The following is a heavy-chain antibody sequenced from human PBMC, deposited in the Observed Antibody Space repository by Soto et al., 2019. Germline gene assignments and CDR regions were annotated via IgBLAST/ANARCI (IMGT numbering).Heavy chain of an antibody. CDR3: ARGSAFIGLDY. Sequence: PGGSLRLSCAVSGFTFSRYSMNWVRQAPGKGLEWVSSIGTSCSYIYDTDSVKGRFTIFRDNTKDSLYLQMNSLRAEDTAIYYCARGSAFIGLDYWGQGTPVTVSS. CDR2: IGTSCSYI. CDR1: GFTFSRYS. D-gene: IGHD1-26*01. V-gene: IGHV3-21*01. J-gene: IGHJ4*02.